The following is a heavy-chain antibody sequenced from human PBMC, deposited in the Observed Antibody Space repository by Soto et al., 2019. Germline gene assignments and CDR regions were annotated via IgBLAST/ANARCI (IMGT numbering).Heavy chain of an antibody. Sequence: PSETLSLTCPVADGSISSGDCYWSWIRQHPRKGLEWIGYIYYSRSTYYNPPLKSRVSISVYTSKNQFSLKLSSVTAADTAVYYCASHDYAHYGMDVWGQGTTVTVSS. J-gene: IGHJ6*02. CDR1: DGSISSGDCY. CDR3: ASHDYAHYGMDV. D-gene: IGHD3-16*01. CDR2: IYYSRST. V-gene: IGHV4-30-4*01.